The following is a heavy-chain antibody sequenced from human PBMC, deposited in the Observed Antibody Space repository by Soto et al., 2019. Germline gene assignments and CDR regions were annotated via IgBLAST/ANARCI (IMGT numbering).Heavy chain of an antibody. Sequence: EVQLVESGGGLVQPGGSLKLSCAASGFTFSGSAMHWVRQASGKGLEWVGRIRSKANSYATAYAASVKGRFTISRDDSKNTEYLQLNSLKNEDTALYYGTRAQRARSIASRKVSCDYYYYYMDVWGKGTTVTVSS. CDR2: IRSKANSYAT. CDR1: GFTFSGSA. V-gene: IGHV3-73*01. CDR3: TRAQRARSIASRKVSCDYYYYYMDV. J-gene: IGHJ6*03. D-gene: IGHD6-6*01.